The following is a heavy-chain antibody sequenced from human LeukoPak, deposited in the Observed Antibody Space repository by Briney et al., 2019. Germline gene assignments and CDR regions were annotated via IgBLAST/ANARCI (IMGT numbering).Heavy chain of an antibody. CDR3: ARDRGSN. J-gene: IGHJ4*02. CDR1: GGSISSYY. CDR2: IYHSGST. Sequence: SETLSLTCTVSGGSISSYYWSWIRQPPGKGLEWIGYIYHSGSTYYNPSLKSRVTISVDRSKNQFSLKLSSVTAADTAVYYCARDRGSNWGQGTLVTVSS. V-gene: IGHV4-59*12. D-gene: IGHD2-15*01.